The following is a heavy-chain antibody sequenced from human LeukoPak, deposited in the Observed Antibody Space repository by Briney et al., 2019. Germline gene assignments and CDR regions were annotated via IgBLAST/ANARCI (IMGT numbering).Heavy chain of an antibody. CDR3: ARGYSGSYYFGDY. Sequence: GSLRLSCAASGFTFSSYAMSWVRQAPGKGLEWVSAISGSGGSTYYADSVKGRFTISRDNAKNSLYLQMNSLRAEDTGVYYCARGYSGSYYFGDYWGQGTLVTVSS. D-gene: IGHD1-26*01. J-gene: IGHJ4*02. CDR1: GFTFSSYA. V-gene: IGHV3-23*01. CDR2: ISGSGGST.